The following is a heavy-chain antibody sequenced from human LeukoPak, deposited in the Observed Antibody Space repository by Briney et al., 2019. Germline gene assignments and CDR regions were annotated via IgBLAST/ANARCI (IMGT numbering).Heavy chain of an antibody. CDR1: GFTFSSYT. Sequence: GGSLRLFCAASGFTFSSYTMNWVRQAPGEGLEWVSSFYTRSNYIYYAESVKGRFTISRDDDKNSVYLQMNSLRAEDMAVYFCARDSVPLEATRRNSFDPWGQGTLVTVS. CDR3: ARDSVPLEATRRNSFDP. CDR2: FYTRSNYI. D-gene: IGHD2-15*01. J-gene: IGHJ5*02. V-gene: IGHV3-21*06.